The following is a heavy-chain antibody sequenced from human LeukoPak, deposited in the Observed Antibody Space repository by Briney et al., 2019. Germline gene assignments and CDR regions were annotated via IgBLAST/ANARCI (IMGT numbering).Heavy chain of an antibody. J-gene: IGHJ4*02. D-gene: IGHD3-9*01. CDR2: IYYSGST. CDR1: GGSISSSSYY. Sequence: PSETLSLTCTVSGGSISSSSYYWGWIRQPPGKGLEWIGSIYYSGSTYYNPSLKSRVTISADTSKNQVSLKLSSVTAADTAVYFCARRGNYDVLPGYYSIDFWGQGTLVTVSS. V-gene: IGHV4-39*01. CDR3: ARRGNYDVLPGYYSIDF.